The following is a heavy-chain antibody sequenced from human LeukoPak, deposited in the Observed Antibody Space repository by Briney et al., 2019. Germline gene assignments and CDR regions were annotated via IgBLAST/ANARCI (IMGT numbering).Heavy chain of an antibody. V-gene: IGHV3-23*01. Sequence: GGSLRLSCAASGFTFSSYGMHWVRQAPGKGLEWVSTISGSGGSTYYADSVKGRFTISRDNSKNALYLQMNSLRAEDTAVYYCAKEFYFATAVWGQGTTVTVS. CDR1: GFTFSSYG. CDR2: ISGSGGST. D-gene: IGHD2-15*01. CDR3: AKEFYFATAV. J-gene: IGHJ6*02.